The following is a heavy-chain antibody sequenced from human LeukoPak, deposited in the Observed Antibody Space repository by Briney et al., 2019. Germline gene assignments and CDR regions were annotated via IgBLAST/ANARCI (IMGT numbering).Heavy chain of an antibody. D-gene: IGHD3-3*01. CDR2: IDNRGNT. V-gene: IGHV4-30-4*08. CDR1: GGSIDSGDSF. CDR3: ARNFDYWGAFDI. J-gene: IGHJ3*02. Sequence: SETLSLTCTVSGGSIDSGDSFWGWLRQSPGTGLEWMGHIDNRGNTYYSPTLKSRLTISIDTSRNQFSLHLTSVTAADTAAYFCARNFDYWGAFDIWGQGTTVTVSS.